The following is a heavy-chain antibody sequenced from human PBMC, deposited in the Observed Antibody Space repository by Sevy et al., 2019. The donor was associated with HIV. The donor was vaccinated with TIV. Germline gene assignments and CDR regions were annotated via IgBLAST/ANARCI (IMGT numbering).Heavy chain of an antibody. CDR1: GYSISSGYY. Sequence: SETLSLNCAVSGYSISSGYYWGWIRQPPGKGLEWIGNIYHSGKTYNNPSLKSRVTISVDTSKNQFSLKLSSVTAADTAVYYCARHRFLEWLFDYWGQGTLVTVSS. CDR3: ARHRFLEWLFDY. D-gene: IGHD3-3*01. J-gene: IGHJ4*02. CDR2: IYHSGKT. V-gene: IGHV4-38-2*01.